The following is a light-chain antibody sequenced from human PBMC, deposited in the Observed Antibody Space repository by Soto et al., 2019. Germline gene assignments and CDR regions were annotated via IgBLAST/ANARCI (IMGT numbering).Light chain of an antibody. CDR2: DVS. J-gene: IGLJ2*01. CDR1: SSDVGGYNY. Sequence: VLTQPRSVSGSPGQSVTISCSGTSSDVGGYNYVSWYQQHPGKAPKLMIYDVSKRPSGVPDRFSGSKSGNTASLTISGLQAEDEADYYCCSYAGSYTVVFGGGTKLTVL. CDR3: CSYAGSYTVV. V-gene: IGLV2-11*01.